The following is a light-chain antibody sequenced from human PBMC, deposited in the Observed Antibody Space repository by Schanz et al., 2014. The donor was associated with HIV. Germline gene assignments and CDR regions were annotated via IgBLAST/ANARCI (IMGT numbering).Light chain of an antibody. Sequence: QSALTQPPSASGSPGQSVTISCTGTSSDVGGYNYVPWYQQHPGKAPKLLIYEVSEWPSGVPDRFSGSKSGNTASLTISGLQAEDEADYYCCSYTSSSTLVVFGGGTKLTVL. J-gene: IGLJ2*01. CDR3: CSYTSSSTLVV. CDR2: EVS. V-gene: IGLV2-8*01. CDR1: SSDVGGYNY.